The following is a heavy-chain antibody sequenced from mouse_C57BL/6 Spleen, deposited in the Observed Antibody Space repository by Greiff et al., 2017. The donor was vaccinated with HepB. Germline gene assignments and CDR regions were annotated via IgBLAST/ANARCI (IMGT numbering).Heavy chain of an antibody. Sequence: VTLKESGAELVKPGASVKLSCTASGFNIKDYYMHWVKQRTEQGLEWIGRIDPEDGETKYAPKFQGKATITADTSSNTAYLQLSSLTSEDTAVYYCARCYGSSYVYFDVWGTGTTVTVSS. CDR1: GFNIKDYY. J-gene: IGHJ1*03. D-gene: IGHD1-1*01. CDR3: ARCYGSSYVYFDV. CDR2: IDPEDGET. V-gene: IGHV14-2*01.